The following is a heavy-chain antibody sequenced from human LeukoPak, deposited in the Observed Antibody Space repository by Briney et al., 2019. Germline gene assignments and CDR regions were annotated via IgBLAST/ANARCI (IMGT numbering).Heavy chain of an antibody. D-gene: IGHD3-16*01. CDR2: IYSIGST. Sequence: SDTLSLICTVSDCSNSSSYWSWIWQSPGKGLEWIGYIYSIGSTNYTPSLKSRVTISVNTYKKHFSVKLTTVTAADTAVYYCAAGENYWGQGTLVTVSS. CDR1: DCSNSSSY. V-gene: IGHV4-59*01. J-gene: IGHJ4*01. CDR3: AAGENY.